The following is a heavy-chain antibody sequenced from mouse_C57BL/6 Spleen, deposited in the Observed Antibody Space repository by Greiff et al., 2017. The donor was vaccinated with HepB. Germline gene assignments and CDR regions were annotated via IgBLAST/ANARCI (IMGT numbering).Heavy chain of an antibody. J-gene: IGHJ3*01. CDR3: ARLIDYGSSSWFAY. D-gene: IGHD1-1*01. V-gene: IGHV1-69*01. Sequence: VQLQQPGAELVMPGASVKLSCKASGYTFTSYWMHWVKQRPGQGLEWIGEIDPSDSYTNYNQKFKGKSTLTVDKSSSTAYMQLSSLTSEDSAVYYCARLIDYGSSSWFAYWGQGTLVTVSA. CDR1: GYTFTSYW. CDR2: IDPSDSYT.